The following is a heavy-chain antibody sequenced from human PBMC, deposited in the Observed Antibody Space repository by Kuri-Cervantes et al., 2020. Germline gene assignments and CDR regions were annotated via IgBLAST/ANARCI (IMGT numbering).Heavy chain of an antibody. CDR2: IHSGGST. V-gene: IGHV3-53*01. Sequence: GGSLRLSCAASGFTVSSNYMSWVRQAPGKGLEWVSVIHSGGSTYYADSVKGRFTISRDNSKNTLYLQMNSLRAEDTAVYYCARGEGTTAPFDYWGQGTLVTVSS. CDR3: ARGEGTTAPFDY. J-gene: IGHJ4*02. D-gene: IGHD4-17*01. CDR1: GFTVSSNY.